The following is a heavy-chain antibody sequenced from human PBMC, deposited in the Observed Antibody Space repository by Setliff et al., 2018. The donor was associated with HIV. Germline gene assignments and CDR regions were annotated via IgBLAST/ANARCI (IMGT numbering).Heavy chain of an antibody. D-gene: IGHD2-8*01. J-gene: IGHJ1*01. V-gene: IGHV4-4*09. CDR3: ATVLMVYAIGGRYFQH. CDR1: GVSISGHF. CDR2: IYTSGTT. Sequence: SETLSLTCFVSGVSISGHFWGWIRQPPGKGLEWIGYIYTSGTTEYNPSLDSRVTISVDTSKNQFSLKLSSVTAADTAVYYCATVLMVYAIGGRYFQHWGQGTLVTVSS.